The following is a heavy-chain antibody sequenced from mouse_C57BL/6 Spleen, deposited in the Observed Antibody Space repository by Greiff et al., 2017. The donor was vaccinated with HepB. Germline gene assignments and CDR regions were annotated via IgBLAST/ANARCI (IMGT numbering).Heavy chain of an antibody. Sequence: EVQLQQSGPVLVKPGASVKMSCKASGYTFTDYYMNWVKQSHGKSLEWIGVINPYNGGTSYNQKFKGKATLTVDKSSSTAYMELNSLTSEDSAVYYCTRDYYYGSTDYAMDYWGQGTSVTVSS. V-gene: IGHV1-19*01. D-gene: IGHD1-1*01. CDR1: GYTFTDYY. CDR2: INPYNGGT. J-gene: IGHJ4*01. CDR3: TRDYYYGSTDYAMDY.